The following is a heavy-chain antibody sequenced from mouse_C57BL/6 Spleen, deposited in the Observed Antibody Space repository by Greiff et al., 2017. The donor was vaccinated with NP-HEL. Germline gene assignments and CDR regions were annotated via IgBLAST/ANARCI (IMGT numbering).Heavy chain of an antibody. CDR1: GYTFTDYY. V-gene: IGHV1-26*01. CDR2: INPNNGGT. D-gene: IGHD2-5*01. CDR3: AREDYSNSHWYFDV. J-gene: IGHJ1*03. Sequence: EVQLQQSGPELVKPGASVKISCKASGYTFTDYYMNWVKQSHGKSLEWIGDINPNNGGTSYNQKFKGKATLTVDKSSSTAYMELRSLTSEDSAVYYCAREDYSNSHWYFDVWGTGTTVTVSS.